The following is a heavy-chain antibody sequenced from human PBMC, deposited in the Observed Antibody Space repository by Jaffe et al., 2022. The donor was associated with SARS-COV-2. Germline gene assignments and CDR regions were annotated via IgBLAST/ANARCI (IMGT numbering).Heavy chain of an antibody. Sequence: EVQLVESGGGLVQPGGSLRLSCAASEFTFSRYWMHWVRQVPGKGLVWVSRISEDERSIAYAESVKGRFTISRDNAKNTLYLQLNSLRVEDTALYFCARGRAVANRGGDCYLDSWGQGTLVTVSS. D-gene: IGHD2-21*02. CDR3: ARGRAVANRGGDCYLDS. CDR1: EFTFSRYW. J-gene: IGHJ4*02. CDR2: ISEDERSI. V-gene: IGHV3-74*01.